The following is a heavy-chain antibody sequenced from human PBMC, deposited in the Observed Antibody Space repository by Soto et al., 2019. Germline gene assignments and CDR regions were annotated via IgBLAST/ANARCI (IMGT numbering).Heavy chain of an antibody. J-gene: IGHJ6*02. CDR2: TYYRSKWYN. CDR1: GDSVSSNSAA. V-gene: IGHV6-1*01. Sequence: QTLSLTCAISGDSVSSNSAAWNWIRQSPSIGLEWLGSTYYRSKWYNYYAVSVKSRITINPDTSKNQFYLQLNSVTPEDTAVYYCARGWGYCSSTSCYVYYYYGMDXWGQGTTVTVS. CDR3: ARGWGYCSSTSCYVYYYYGMDX. D-gene: IGHD2-2*01.